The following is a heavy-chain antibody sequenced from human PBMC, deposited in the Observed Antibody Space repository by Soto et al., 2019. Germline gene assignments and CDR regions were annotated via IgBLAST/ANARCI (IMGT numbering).Heavy chain of an antibody. CDR2: IIPVFGTA. Sequence: QVQLVQSGAEVKKPGSSVKVSCKASGGTFSSQAISWVRQAPGQGLEWMGGIIPVFGTANYAQKFQGRVTITADESTSTAYMELSSLRSEDTAVYYCARGPLGYCSGGSCSNRHFDYWGQGTLVTVSS. CDR1: GGTFSSQA. J-gene: IGHJ4*02. V-gene: IGHV1-69*01. CDR3: ARGPLGYCSGGSCSNRHFDY. D-gene: IGHD2-15*01.